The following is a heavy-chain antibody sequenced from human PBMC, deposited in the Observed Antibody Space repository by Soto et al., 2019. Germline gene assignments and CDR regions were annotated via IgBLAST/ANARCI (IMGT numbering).Heavy chain of an antibody. CDR3: AKKASYSARDAFDI. D-gene: IGHD5-18*01. J-gene: IGHJ3*02. Sequence: EVQLLESGGGLVQPGGSLRLSCAASGFTFSGNAMNWVRQAPGKGLEWVSSVSGSGGTTYYANSVKVRFTISRDNSKNTLYLQMNSLRAEDTAVYYCAKKASYSARDAFDIWGQGTMVTVSS. CDR1: GFTFSGNA. CDR2: VSGSGGTT. V-gene: IGHV3-23*01.